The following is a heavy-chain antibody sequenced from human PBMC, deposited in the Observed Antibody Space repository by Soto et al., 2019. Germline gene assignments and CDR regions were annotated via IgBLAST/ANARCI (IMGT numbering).Heavy chain of an antibody. D-gene: IGHD2-2*02. J-gene: IGHJ5*02. Sequence: NPSETLSLTCTVSGGSISSGGYYWSWIRQHPGKGLEWMGYIYYSGSTYYNPSLKSRVTISVDTSKNQFSLKLSSVTAADTAVYYCARYIVVVPAAIEGSFDPWGQGTLVTVSS. CDR1: GGSISSGGYY. CDR3: ARYIVVVPAAIEGSFDP. V-gene: IGHV4-31*03. CDR2: IYYSGST.